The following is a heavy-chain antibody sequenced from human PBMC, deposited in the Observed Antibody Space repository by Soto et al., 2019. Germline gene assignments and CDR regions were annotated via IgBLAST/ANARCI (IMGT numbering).Heavy chain of an antibody. CDR3: AHPRGIVVVPAAIVDYYYGMDV. D-gene: IGHD2-2*01. CDR2: ISYNRSNK. J-gene: IGHJ6*02. V-gene: IGHV3-30*03. CDR1: GFTFSSYG. Sequence: QPGGSLRLSCAASGFTFSSYGMHWVRQAPGKGLEWVAVISYNRSNKYYADSVKGRFTISRDNSKNTLYLQMNSLRADDTAVYYCAHPRGIVVVPAAIVDYYYGMDVWGQGTTVTVSS.